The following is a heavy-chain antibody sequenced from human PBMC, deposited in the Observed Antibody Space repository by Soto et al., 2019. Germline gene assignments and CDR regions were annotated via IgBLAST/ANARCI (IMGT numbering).Heavy chain of an antibody. Sequence: ASVKVSCKASGGTFSSYAISWVRQAPGQGLEWMGGIIPIFGTANYAQKFQGRVTITADESTSTAYMELSSLRSEDTAVYYCARAGYIAAAGTGFDYWGQGTLVTVSS. V-gene: IGHV1-69*13. CDR3: ARAGYIAAAGTGFDY. J-gene: IGHJ4*02. D-gene: IGHD6-13*01. CDR2: IIPIFGTA. CDR1: GGTFSSYA.